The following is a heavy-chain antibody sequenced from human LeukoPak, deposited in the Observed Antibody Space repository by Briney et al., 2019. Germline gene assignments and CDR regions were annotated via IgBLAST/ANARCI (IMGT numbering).Heavy chain of an antibody. D-gene: IGHD3-16*01. V-gene: IGHV4-4*07. Sequence: SETLSLTCTVSGGSISSYYWSWIRQPAGKGLEWIGRIYSSGSTNYNPSLKSRVTMSVDTSKNQFSLKLSSMTAADTAVYYCARDLGDRSRAYFAFDYWGQGTLVTVSS. J-gene: IGHJ4*02. CDR2: IYSSGST. CDR1: GGSISSYY. CDR3: ARDLGDRSRAYFAFDY.